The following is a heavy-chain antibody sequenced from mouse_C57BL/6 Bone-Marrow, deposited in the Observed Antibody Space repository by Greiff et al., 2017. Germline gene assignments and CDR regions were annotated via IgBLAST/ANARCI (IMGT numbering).Heavy chain of an antibody. Sequence: QVQLQQSGAELARPGASVKLSCKASGYTFTSYGISWVKQRTGQGLEWIGEIYPRSGNTCYNEKFKGKATLTADKSSSTAYMELRSLTSEDSAVYFCARGGIYYDYDAWLAYWGQGTLVTVSA. D-gene: IGHD2-4*01. J-gene: IGHJ3*01. CDR2: IYPRSGNT. CDR1: GYTFTSYG. V-gene: IGHV1-81*01. CDR3: ARGGIYYDYDAWLAY.